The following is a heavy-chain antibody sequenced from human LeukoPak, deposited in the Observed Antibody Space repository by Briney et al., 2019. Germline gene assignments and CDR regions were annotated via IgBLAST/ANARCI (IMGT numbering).Heavy chain of an antibody. Sequence: SETLSLTCTVSGGSISSGGYYWSWIRQHPGKGLEWIGYIYYSGSTYYNPSLKSRVTISVDTSKNQFSLKLSSVTAADTAVYYCARAADYGDHWYFDLWGRGTWSLSPQ. J-gene: IGHJ2*01. CDR1: GGSISSGGYY. CDR2: IYYSGST. V-gene: IGHV4-31*03. D-gene: IGHD4-17*01. CDR3: ARAADYGDHWYFDL.